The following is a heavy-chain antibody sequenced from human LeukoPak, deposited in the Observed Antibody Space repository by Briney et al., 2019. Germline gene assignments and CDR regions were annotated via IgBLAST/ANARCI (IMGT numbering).Heavy chain of an antibody. J-gene: IGHJ4*02. CDR2: ISYDGSNK. D-gene: IGHD6-13*01. CDR1: GFTFSSYG. CDR3: AKDHSPHRAAAAPFDY. Sequence: PGGSLRLSCAASGFTFSSYGMHWVRQAPGKGLEWVAVISYDGSNKYYADSVKGRFTISRDNSKNTLYLQMNSLRAEDTAVYYCAKDHSPHRAAAAPFDYWGQGTLVTVSS. V-gene: IGHV3-30*18.